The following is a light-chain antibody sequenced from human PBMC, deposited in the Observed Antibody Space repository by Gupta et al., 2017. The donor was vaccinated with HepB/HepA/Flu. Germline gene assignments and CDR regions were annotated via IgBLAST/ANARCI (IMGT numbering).Light chain of an antibody. J-gene: IGKJ4*01. CDR3: QQYGSSPLT. CDR2: GAS. CDR1: QSISSTY. Sequence: TVLTHSPGTLSLSPGERAALSCRASQSISSTYLAWYQQKPGQAPRLLIYGASRATGIPDRFSGSGSGTDFTLTISRLEPEDSAVYYCQQYGSSPLTFGGGTKVEIK. V-gene: IGKV3-20*01.